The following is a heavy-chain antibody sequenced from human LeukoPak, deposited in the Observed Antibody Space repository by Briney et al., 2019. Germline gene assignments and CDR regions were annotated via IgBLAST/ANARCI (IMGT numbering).Heavy chain of an antibody. CDR1: GFTFSSYA. J-gene: IGHJ4*02. Sequence: GGSLRLSCAASGFTFSSYAMSWVRQAPGKGLEWVSAISGSGGSTYYADSVKGRFTISRDNSKNTLYLQMNSLRAEDTAVYYCAKVIGVVVIRGYYFDYWGQGTLVTVSS. V-gene: IGHV3-23*01. D-gene: IGHD3-22*01. CDR3: AKVIGVVVIRGYYFDY. CDR2: ISGSGGST.